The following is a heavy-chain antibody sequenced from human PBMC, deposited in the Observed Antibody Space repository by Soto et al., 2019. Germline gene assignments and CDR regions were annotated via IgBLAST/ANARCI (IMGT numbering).Heavy chain of an antibody. Sequence: PGGSLRLSCAASGFTFSSYAMHWVRQAPGKGLEWVAVISYDGSNKYYADSVKGRFTISRDNSKNTLYLQMNSLRAEDTAVYYCARDPVWGYYDSSGYYFFDYWGQGTLVTVSP. CDR2: ISYDGSNK. CDR1: GFTFSSYA. V-gene: IGHV3-30-3*01. D-gene: IGHD3-22*01. J-gene: IGHJ4*02. CDR3: ARDPVWGYYDSSGYYFFDY.